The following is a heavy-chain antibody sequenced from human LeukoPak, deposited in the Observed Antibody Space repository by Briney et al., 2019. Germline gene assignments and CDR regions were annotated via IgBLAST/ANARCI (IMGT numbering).Heavy chain of an antibody. D-gene: IGHD5-12*01. V-gene: IGHV5-51*01. Sequence: GESLKISCKGSAYSFTSYWIGWVRQMPGKGLEWMGIIYPGDSDTRYSPSFQGQVTISADKSISTAYLQWSSLKASDTAMYYCARHLSGYDPAFDIWGQGTMVTVSS. J-gene: IGHJ3*02. CDR1: AYSFTSYW. CDR3: ARHLSGYDPAFDI. CDR2: IYPGDSDT.